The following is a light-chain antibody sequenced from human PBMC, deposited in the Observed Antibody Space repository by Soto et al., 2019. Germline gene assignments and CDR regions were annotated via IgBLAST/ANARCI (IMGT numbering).Light chain of an antibody. J-gene: IGKJ1*01. V-gene: IGKV3-20*01. CDR1: QRFGSSN. Sequence: EIVMTQSPATLSVSPGERATLSCRASQRFGSSNLAWYQQKPGQAPRLLIYSTSSRATGIPDRFSGSGSGTDFTLTISRLEPEDFAVYYCQQYGNSPWTFGQGTKVDIK. CDR2: STS. CDR3: QQYGNSPWT.